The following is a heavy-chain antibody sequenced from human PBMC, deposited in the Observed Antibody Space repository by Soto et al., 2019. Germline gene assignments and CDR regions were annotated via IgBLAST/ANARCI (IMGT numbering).Heavy chain of an antibody. V-gene: IGHV1-69*06. CDR2: IIPIFGTA. J-gene: IGHJ5*02. CDR3: ASGPYYDSSANWFDP. CDR1: GGTFSSYA. D-gene: IGHD3-22*01. Sequence: GASVKVSCKASGGTFSSYAISWVRQAPGQGLEWMGGIIPIFGTANYAQKFQGRVTITADKSTSTAYMELSSLRSEDTAVYYCASGPYYDSSANWFDPWGQGTLVTVSS.